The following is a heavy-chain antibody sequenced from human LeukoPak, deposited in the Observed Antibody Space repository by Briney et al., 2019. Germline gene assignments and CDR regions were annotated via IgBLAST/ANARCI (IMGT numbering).Heavy chain of an antibody. CDR1: GFTFSSYG. CDR3: ARYGDHDAFDI. Sequence: QPGRSLRLSCAASGFTFSSYGMHWVRQAPGKGLEWVAVIWYDGSNKYYADSVKGRFTISRDNSKNTLYLQMNSLRAEDTAVYYCARYGDHDAFDIWGQGTMVTVSS. J-gene: IGHJ3*02. V-gene: IGHV3-33*01. CDR2: IWYDGSNK. D-gene: IGHD4-17*01.